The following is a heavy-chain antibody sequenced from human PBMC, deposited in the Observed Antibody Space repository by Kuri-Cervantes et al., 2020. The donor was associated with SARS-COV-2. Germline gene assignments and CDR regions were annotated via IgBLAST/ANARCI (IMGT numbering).Heavy chain of an antibody. Sequence: GESLKISCAAPGFTFSSYGMHWVRQAPGKGLEWVAFIRYDGSNKYYADSVKGRFTISRDNSKNTLYLQMNSLRAEDTAVYYCAKERSNRVAVAQWGQGTLVTVSS. CDR2: IRYDGSNK. D-gene: IGHD6-19*01. CDR1: GFTFSSYG. J-gene: IGHJ4*02. CDR3: AKERSNRVAVAQ. V-gene: IGHV3-30*02.